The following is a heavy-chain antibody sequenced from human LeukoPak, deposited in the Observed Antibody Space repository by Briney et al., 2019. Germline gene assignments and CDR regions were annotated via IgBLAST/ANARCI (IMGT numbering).Heavy chain of an antibody. J-gene: IGHJ4*02. CDR2: IYHSGST. Sequence: SQTLSLTCAVSGGSISSGGYSWSWIRQPPGKGLEWIGYIYHSGSTYYNPSLKSRVTISVDRSKNQFSLKLSSVTAADTAVYYCARVSRSYVDYWGQGTLVTVSS. D-gene: IGHD2/OR15-2a*01. CDR3: ARVSRSYVDY. CDR1: GGSISSGGYS. V-gene: IGHV4-30-2*01.